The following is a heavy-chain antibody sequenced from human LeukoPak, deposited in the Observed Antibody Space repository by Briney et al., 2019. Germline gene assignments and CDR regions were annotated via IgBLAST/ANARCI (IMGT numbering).Heavy chain of an antibody. D-gene: IGHD2-21*01. J-gene: IGHJ5*02. CDR3: ARAPSYSISNWFDP. CDR2: IKQDGSEK. CDR1: GFTFSSYW. Sequence: GGSLRLSCAASGFTFSSYWMSWVRQAPGKGLEWVANIKQDGSEKYYVDSVKGRFTISRDNAKNSLYLQMNSLRAEDTAVYYCARAPSYSISNWFDPWGQGTLVTVSS. V-gene: IGHV3-7*01.